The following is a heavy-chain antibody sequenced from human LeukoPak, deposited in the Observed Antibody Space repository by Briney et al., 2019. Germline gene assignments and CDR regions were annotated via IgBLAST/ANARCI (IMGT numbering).Heavy chain of an antibody. CDR2: IRYDGSNK. CDR3: ARDKRSSGWTGFDY. J-gene: IGHJ4*02. CDR1: GFTFSSYG. D-gene: IGHD6-19*01. Sequence: PGGSLRLSCAASGFTFSSYGTHWVRQAPGKGLEWVAFIRYDGSNKYYADSVKGRFTISRDNSKNTLYLQMNSLRAEDTAVYYCARDKRSSGWTGFDYWGQGTLVTVSS. V-gene: IGHV3-30*02.